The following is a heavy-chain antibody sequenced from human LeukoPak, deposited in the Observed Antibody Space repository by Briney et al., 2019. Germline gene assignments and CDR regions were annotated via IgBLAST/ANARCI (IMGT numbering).Heavy chain of an antibody. CDR1: GYTFTGYY. CDR3: ARESHIVATTYFDY. D-gene: IGHD5-12*01. Sequence: ASVKVSCKASGYTFTGYYMHWVRQAPGQGLEWMGWINPNSGGTNYAQKFQGWVTMTRDTSISTAYMELSRLRSDDMAVYYCARESHIVATTYFDYWGQGTLVTVSS. V-gene: IGHV1-2*04. J-gene: IGHJ4*02. CDR2: INPNSGGT.